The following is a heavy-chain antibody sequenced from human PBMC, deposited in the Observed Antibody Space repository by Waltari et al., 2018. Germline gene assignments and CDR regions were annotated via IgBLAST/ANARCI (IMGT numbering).Heavy chain of an antibody. V-gene: IGHV4-39*07. CDR3: ARVRGSSWYRVTLDY. Sequence: QLQLQESGPGLVKPSETLSLTCTVSGGSISSSSYYWGWIRQPPGKGLEWIGSIYYSGSTYYNPSLKSRVTISVDTSKNQFSLKLSSVTAADTAVYYCARVRGSSWYRVTLDYWGQGTLVTVSS. CDR1: GGSISSSSYY. CDR2: IYYSGST. J-gene: IGHJ4*02. D-gene: IGHD6-13*01.